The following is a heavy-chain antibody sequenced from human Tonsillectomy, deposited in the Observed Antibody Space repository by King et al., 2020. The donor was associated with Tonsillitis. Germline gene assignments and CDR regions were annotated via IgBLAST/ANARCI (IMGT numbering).Heavy chain of an antibody. J-gene: IGHJ6*02. D-gene: IGHD3-22*01. CDR3: ARRDSSGYYYFGYYYYGMDV. V-gene: IGHV1-8*01. CDR2: MNPNSGNT. CDR1: GYTFTSYD. Sequence: VQLVESGAEVMKPGASVKVSCKASGYTFTSYDINWVRQATGQGLEWMGWMNPNSGNTGYAQKFQGRVTMTRNTSISTAYMELSSLRYEDTAVYYCARRDSSGYYYFGYYYYGMDVWGQGTTVTVSS.